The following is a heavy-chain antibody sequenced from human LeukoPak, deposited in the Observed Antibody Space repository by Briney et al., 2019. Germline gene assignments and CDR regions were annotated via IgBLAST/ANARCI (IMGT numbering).Heavy chain of an antibody. J-gene: IGHJ4*02. CDR3: ATQGYCSGNRCEAFDY. V-gene: IGHV3-48*03. D-gene: IGHD2-15*01. CDR1: GFTFSSYE. Sequence: GGSLRLSCAASGFTFSSYEMNWVRQAPGKGLEWVSYISTSGSTIYYADSGKGRFTISRDNAKNSLYLQMNSLKTEDTAVYYCATQGYCSGNRCEAFDYWGQGTLVTVSS. CDR2: ISTSGSTI.